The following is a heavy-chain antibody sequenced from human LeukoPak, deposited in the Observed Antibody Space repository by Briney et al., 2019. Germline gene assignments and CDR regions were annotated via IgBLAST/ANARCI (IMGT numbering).Heavy chain of an antibody. CDR2: INPNSVGT. V-gene: IGHV1-2*02. D-gene: IGHD3-16*02. J-gene: IGHJ5*02. Sequence: ASVKVSCKASGYTFTGYYMHWVRQAPGQGLEWMGWINPNSVGTNYAQKFQGRVTMTRDTSISTAYMELSRLRSDDTAVYYCARDYYDYVWGSYRYTPFNWFDPWGQGTLVTVSS. CDR3: ARDYYDYVWGSYRYTPFNWFDP. CDR1: GYTFTGYY.